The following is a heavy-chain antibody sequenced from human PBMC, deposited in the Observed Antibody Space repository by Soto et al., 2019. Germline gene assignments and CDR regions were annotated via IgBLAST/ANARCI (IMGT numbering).Heavy chain of an antibody. Sequence: ASVNVSCKVSGYTLTELFIHWLRQAPGEGLEWMGGFDLESGATINEQTFQGRDTMTEESSADAPSVELSSMRYEDTAVYYCEIEVRRSNQFDHWGQGTMVTVSS. CDR3: EIEVRRSNQFDH. D-gene: IGHD3-10*01. CDR2: FDLESGAT. J-gene: IGHJ4*02. CDR1: GYTLTELF. V-gene: IGHV1-24*01.